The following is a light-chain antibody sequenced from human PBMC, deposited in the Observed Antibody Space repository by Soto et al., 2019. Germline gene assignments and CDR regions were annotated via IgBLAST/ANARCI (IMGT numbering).Light chain of an antibody. Sequence: DIVMTQSPDSLAVSLGERATINCKSSQSVLYSSNNKNYLAWYQQKPGQPPKLLIYGASTRESGVPDRFSGSGSGTDFTLTISSLQAEDVAVYYCQQYYSTLITFGQGTGLEI. CDR1: QSVLYSSNNKNY. CDR2: GAS. V-gene: IGKV4-1*01. CDR3: QQYYSTLIT. J-gene: IGKJ5*01.